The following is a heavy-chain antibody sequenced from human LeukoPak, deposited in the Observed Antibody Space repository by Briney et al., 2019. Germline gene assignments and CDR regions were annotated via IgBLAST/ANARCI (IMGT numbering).Heavy chain of an antibody. CDR1: GFTFSYYT. V-gene: IGHV3-21*01. J-gene: IGHJ4*02. CDR3: ARDDYDILTGYFDY. D-gene: IGHD3-9*01. CDR2: ISSSTSYI. Sequence: PGGSLRLSCTASGFTFSYYTMNWVRQAPGKGLEWVSSISSSTSYIYYADSVKGRFTISRDNAKNSLYLQMNSLRAEDTAVYYCARDDYDILTGYFDYWGQGTLVTVSS.